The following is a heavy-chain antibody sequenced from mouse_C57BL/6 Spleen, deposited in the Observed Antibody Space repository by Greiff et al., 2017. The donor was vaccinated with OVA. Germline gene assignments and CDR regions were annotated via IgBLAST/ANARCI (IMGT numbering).Heavy chain of an antibody. D-gene: IGHD3-1*01. CDR1: GYAFSSSW. J-gene: IGHJ2*01. CDR2: IYPGDGDT. V-gene: IGHV1-82*01. Sequence: QVQLQQSGPELVKPGASAKISCKASGYAFSSSWMNWVKQRPGKGLEWIGRIYPGDGDTNYNGKFKGKATLTADKSSSTAYMQLSSLTSEDSAVYFCARSGINYFDYWGQGTTLTVSS. CDR3: ARSGINYFDY.